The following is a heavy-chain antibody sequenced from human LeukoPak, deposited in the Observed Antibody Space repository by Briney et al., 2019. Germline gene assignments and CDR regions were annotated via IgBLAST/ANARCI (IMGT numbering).Heavy chain of an antibody. J-gene: IGHJ5*02. V-gene: IGHV4-59*01. CDR3: ARDRGRATWFDP. CDR1: GGSITSYH. Sequence: KPSETLSLTCTVSGGSITSYHWHWIRQPPGKGLEWIGYIYYSGSTNYNSSLKSRVTISVDTSRKQFSLKLHSVSAADTAVYYCARDRGRATWFDPWGQGTVVTVSS. D-gene: IGHD3-10*01. CDR2: IYYSGST.